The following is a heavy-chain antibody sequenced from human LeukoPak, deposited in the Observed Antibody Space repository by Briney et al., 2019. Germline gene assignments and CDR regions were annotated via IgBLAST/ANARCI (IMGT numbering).Heavy chain of an antibody. J-gene: IGHJ4*02. CDR3: AKRAQGDSGWYTFDY. Sequence: GGSLRLSCADSQFTFNGSWMNWVRQAPGKGLEWVSTVSNGGDTPYYADSVKGRFTISRDNSKNTLFLQMNSLRVDDTAVYYCAKRAQGDSGWYTFDYWGRGSLVTVSS. CDR1: QFTFNGSW. D-gene: IGHD6-19*01. V-gene: IGHV3-23*01. CDR2: VSNGGDTP.